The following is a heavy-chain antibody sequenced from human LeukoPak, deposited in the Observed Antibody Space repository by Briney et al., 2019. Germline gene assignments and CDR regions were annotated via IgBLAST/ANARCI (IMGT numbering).Heavy chain of an antibody. V-gene: IGHV1-46*01. Sequence: ASVKVSCKASGYTFTSYYMHWVRQAPGQGLEWMGIINPSGGSTSYAQKFQGRVTMTRDMSTSTVYMELSSLRSEDTAVYYCATHSTPGIAAAGISSGYYYYMDVWGKGTTVTVSS. CDR2: INPSGGST. J-gene: IGHJ6*03. CDR1: GYTFTSYY. CDR3: ATHSTPGIAAAGISSGYYYYMDV. D-gene: IGHD6-13*01.